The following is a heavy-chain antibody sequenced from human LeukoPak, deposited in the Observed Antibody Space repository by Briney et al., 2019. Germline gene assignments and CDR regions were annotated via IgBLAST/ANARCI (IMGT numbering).Heavy chain of an antibody. J-gene: IGHJ6*03. V-gene: IGHV4-39*01. Sequence: AETLSLTCTVSGGSISRSYYYWGWIRQPPGEGLEWVGSVYYSGKTFYSPSLESPVNISVETSNSQFSLKLNSVTAADTAVYYCARLRDGYNLGLYYYFMDVWGKGTTVTISS. CDR2: VYYSGKT. CDR1: GGSISRSYYY. CDR3: ARLRDGYNLGLYYYFMDV. D-gene: IGHD5-24*01.